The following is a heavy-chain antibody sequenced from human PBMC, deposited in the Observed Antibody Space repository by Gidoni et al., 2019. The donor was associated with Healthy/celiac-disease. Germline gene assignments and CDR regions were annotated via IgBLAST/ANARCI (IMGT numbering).Heavy chain of an antibody. D-gene: IGHD6-13*01. CDR2: IYTSGST. CDR1: GGSISSYY. V-gene: IGHV4-4*07. CDR3: ARDIFAAAGYYYYYMDV. J-gene: IGHJ6*03. Sequence: QVQLQESGPGLVKPSETLSLTCTVSGGSISSYYWSWIRQPAGKGLEWIGRIYTSGSTNYNPSLKSRVTMSVDTSKNQFSLKLSSVTAADTAVYYCARDIFAAAGYYYYYMDVWGKGTTVTVSS.